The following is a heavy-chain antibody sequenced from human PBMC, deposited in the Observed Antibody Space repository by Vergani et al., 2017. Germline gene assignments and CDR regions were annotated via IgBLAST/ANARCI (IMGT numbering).Heavy chain of an antibody. CDR2: ISYDGSNK. CDR3: ARETYYDYVWGSYRHNWFDP. D-gene: IGHD3-16*02. CDR1: GFTFSSYA. V-gene: IGHV3-30-3*01. Sequence: VQLLESGGGLVQPGGSLRLSCAASGFTFSSYAMHWVPPPPANGLEWVAVISYDGSNKYYADSVKGRFTISRDNSKNTLYLQMNSLRAEDTAVYYCARETYYDYVWGSYRHNWFDPWGQGTLVTVSS. J-gene: IGHJ5*02.